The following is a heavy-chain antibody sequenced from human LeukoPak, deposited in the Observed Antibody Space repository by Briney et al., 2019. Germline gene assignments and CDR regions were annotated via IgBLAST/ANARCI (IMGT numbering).Heavy chain of an antibody. CDR1: GYTFTGYY. D-gene: IGHD3-10*01. V-gene: IGHV1-2*02. CDR3: ARDFNYYGSGSFPDY. CDR2: INPNSGGT. J-gene: IGHJ4*02. Sequence: ASVKVSCKASGYTFTGYYMHWVRQAPGQGFEWMGWINPNSGGTNYAQKFQGRVTMTRDTSISTAYMELSRLRSDDTAVYYCARDFNYYGSGSFPDYWGQGTLVTVSS.